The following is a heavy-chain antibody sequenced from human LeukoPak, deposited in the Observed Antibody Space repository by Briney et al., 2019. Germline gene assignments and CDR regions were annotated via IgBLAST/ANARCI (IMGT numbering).Heavy chain of an antibody. J-gene: IGHJ4*02. D-gene: IGHD5-18*01. V-gene: IGHV4-30-2*01. CDR2: IYHSGST. Sequence: SETLSLTCAVSGGSISSGGYSWSWIRQPPGRGLEWIGYIYHSGSTYYNPSLKSRVTISVDRSKNQFSLKLSSVTAADTAVYYCARLADTAMVFFDYWGQGTLVTVSS. CDR3: ARLADTAMVFFDY. CDR1: GGSISSGGYS.